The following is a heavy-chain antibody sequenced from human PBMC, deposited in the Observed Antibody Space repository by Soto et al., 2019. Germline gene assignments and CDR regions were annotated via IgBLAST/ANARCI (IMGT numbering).Heavy chain of an antibody. CDR3: AREKSSGYYYDY. CDR2: MNPNSGNT. V-gene: IGHV1-8*01. J-gene: IGHJ4*02. Sequence: QVQLVQSGADVKKPGASVKVSCNASGYTFTSYDINWVRQATGQGLEWMGWMNPNSGNTAYAQKFQGRVTMTRNTSISTAYMELSSLRSEDTAVYYCAREKSSGYYYDYWGQGTLVTVSS. D-gene: IGHD3-22*01. CDR1: GYTFTSYD.